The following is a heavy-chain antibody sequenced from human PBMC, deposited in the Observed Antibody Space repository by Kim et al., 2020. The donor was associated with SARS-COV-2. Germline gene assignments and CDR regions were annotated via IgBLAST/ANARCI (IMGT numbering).Heavy chain of an antibody. V-gene: IGHV3-23*01. J-gene: IGHJ1*01. CDR2: ISGSGGST. CDR1: GFTFSSYA. Sequence: GGSLRLSCAASGFTFSSYAMSWVRQAPGKGLEWVSAISGSGGSTYYADSVKGRFTISRDNSKNTLYLQMNSLRAEDTAVYYCAKGRLAYCGGDCSPQHWGQGTLVTVSS. CDR3: AKGRLAYCGGDCSPQH. D-gene: IGHD2-21*02.